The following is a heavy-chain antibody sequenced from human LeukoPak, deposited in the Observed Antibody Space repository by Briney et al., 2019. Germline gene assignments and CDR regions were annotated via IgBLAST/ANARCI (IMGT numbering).Heavy chain of an antibody. CDR2: IYHSGST. V-gene: IGHV4-38-2*02. CDR3: ARDRDDILTGYGLDP. J-gene: IGHJ5*02. CDR1: GYSISSGYY. D-gene: IGHD3-9*01. Sequence: SETLSLTCTVSGYSISSGYYWGWIRQPPGKGLEWIGSIYHSGSTYYNPSLKSRVTISVDTSKNQFSLKLSSVTAADTAVYYCARDRDDILTGYGLDPWGQGTLVTVSS.